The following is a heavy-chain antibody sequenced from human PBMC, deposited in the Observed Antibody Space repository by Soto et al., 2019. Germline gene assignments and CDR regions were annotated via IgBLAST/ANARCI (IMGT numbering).Heavy chain of an antibody. CDR3: ATYSPGVDGYNPFDY. CDR1: GYTLTELS. V-gene: IGHV1-24*01. J-gene: IGHJ4*02. D-gene: IGHD5-12*01. CDR2: FDPEDGET. Sequence: ASVKVSCKVSGYTLTELSMHWVRQAPGKGLEWMGGFDPEDGETIYAQKFQGRVTMTEDTSTDTAYMELSSLRSEDTAVYYCATYSPGVDGYNPFDYWGQGTLVTVSS.